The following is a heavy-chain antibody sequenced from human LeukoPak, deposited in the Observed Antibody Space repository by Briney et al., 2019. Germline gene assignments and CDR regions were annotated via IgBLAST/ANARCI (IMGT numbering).Heavy chain of an antibody. J-gene: IGHJ6*03. CDR3: ARIAVAGSYYMDV. CDR1: GFTFRSYE. D-gene: IGHD6-19*01. Sequence: GGSLRLSCAASGFTFRSYEMNWVRQAPGKGLEWVSYISSSGSTIYYADSVKGRFTISRDNAKNSLYLQMNSLRAEDTAVYYCARIAVAGSYYMDVWGKGTTVTISS. CDR2: ISSSGSTI. V-gene: IGHV3-48*03.